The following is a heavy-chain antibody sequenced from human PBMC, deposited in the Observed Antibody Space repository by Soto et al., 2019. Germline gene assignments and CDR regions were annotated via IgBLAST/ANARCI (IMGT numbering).Heavy chain of an antibody. CDR2: ISWNSGSI. J-gene: IGHJ4*02. D-gene: IGHD7-27*01. V-gene: IGHV3-9*01. CDR1: GFTFDDYA. Sequence: GGSLRLSCAASGFTFDDYAMHWVRQAPGKGLEWVSGISWNSGSIGYADSVKGRFTISRDNAKNSLYLQMNSLRAEDTALYYCAKEGPLTGALDYWGQGTLVTVSS. CDR3: AKEGPLTGALDY.